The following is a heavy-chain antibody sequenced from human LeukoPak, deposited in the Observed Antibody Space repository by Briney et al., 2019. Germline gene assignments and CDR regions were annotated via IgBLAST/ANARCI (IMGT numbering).Heavy chain of an antibody. CDR3: ANDGVGDILTGYFDY. CDR2: MQYDGSKE. D-gene: IGHD3-9*01. V-gene: IGHV3-30*02. Sequence: PGGSLRLSCAASGFTFSSYCMHWVRQAPGKGLEWVADMQYDGSKEQYAHSVKGRFRISRDSSTNILYLQMNSLRPEDTAVYYCANDGVGDILTGYFDYWGQGTLVTVSS. CDR1: GFTFSSYC. J-gene: IGHJ4*02.